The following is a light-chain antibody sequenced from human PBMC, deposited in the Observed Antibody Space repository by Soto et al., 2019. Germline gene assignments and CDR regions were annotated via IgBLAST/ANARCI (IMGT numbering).Light chain of an antibody. CDR3: QQYSSFSPWT. CDR2: DAS. CDR1: QSISSW. J-gene: IGKJ1*01. V-gene: IGKV1-5*01. Sequence: DIQMTQSPSTLSASVGDRVTITCRASQSISSWLAWYQQKPGKAPKLLIYDASSLESGVPSRFSGSGSRTEFTLTIISLQPDDFATYYCQQYSSFSPWTFGQGTKVDIK.